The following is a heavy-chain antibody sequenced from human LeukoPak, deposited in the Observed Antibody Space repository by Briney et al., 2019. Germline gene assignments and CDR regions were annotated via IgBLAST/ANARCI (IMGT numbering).Heavy chain of an antibody. Sequence: GGSLRLSCAASGFTFSSYWMSWVRQAPGKGLEWVANIKEDGSEKYYVDSVKGRFTISRDNAKNSLYPQMNSLRAEDTAVYYCARILVYGSGAEAFDYWGQGTLVTVSS. CDR2: IKEDGSEK. D-gene: IGHD3-10*01. CDR1: GFTFSSYW. J-gene: IGHJ4*02. V-gene: IGHV3-7*01. CDR3: ARILVYGSGAEAFDY.